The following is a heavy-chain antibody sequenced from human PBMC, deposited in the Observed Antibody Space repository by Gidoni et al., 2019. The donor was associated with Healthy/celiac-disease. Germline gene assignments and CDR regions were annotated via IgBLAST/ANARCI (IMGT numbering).Heavy chain of an antibody. Sequence: QLQLQESGPRLVKPSETLYLTCTVSGGSISSSSYYWGWIRQPPGKGLEWIGSIYYSGSTYYNPSLKSRVTISVDTSKNQFSLKLSSVTAADTAVYYCARLGSGRVWDYWGQGTLVTVSS. CDR2: IYYSGST. CDR3: ARLGSGRVWDY. J-gene: IGHJ4*02. V-gene: IGHV4-39*01. D-gene: IGHD2-15*01. CDR1: GGSISSSSYY.